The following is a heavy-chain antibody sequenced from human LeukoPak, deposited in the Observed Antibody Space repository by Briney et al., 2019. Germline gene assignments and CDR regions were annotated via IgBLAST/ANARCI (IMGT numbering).Heavy chain of an antibody. CDR1: GGSFSGYY. CDR2: INHSGST. J-gene: IGHJ4*02. Sequence: PSETLSLTCAVYGGSFSGYYWSWIRQPPGKGLEWIGEINHSGSTNYNPSLKSRVTISVDTSKNQFSLKLSSMTAADTAVYYCARGSRRWLHQNWGQGTLVTVSS. CDR3: ARGSRRWLHQN. D-gene: IGHD5-24*01. V-gene: IGHV4-34*01.